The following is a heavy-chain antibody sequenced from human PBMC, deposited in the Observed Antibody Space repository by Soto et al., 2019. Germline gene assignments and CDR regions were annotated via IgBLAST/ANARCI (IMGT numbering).Heavy chain of an antibody. V-gene: IGHV1-69*01. J-gene: IGHJ4*02. CDR1: GGTFSSYA. D-gene: IGHD2-2*01. CDR3: ARVKNYCSSTSCGLGGGWVAYDY. Sequence: QVQLVQSGAEVKKPGSSVKVSCKASGGTFSSYAISWVRQAPGQGLEWMGGIIPIFGTANYAQKFQGRVTITADESPSTAYMELSSLRSEDTAVYYCARVKNYCSSTSCGLGGGWVAYDYWGQGTLVTVSS. CDR2: IIPIFGTA.